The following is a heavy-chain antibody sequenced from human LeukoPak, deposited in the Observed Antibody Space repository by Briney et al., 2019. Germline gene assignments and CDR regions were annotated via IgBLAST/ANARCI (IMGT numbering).Heavy chain of an antibody. Sequence: TGGSLRLSCAASGFTFSSYWMSWVRQAPGKGLEWVANIKQDGSEKYYVDSVKGRFTISRDNAKNSLYLQMNSLRAEDTALYYCAKDLDSSAYYPEYWGQGTLVTVSS. D-gene: IGHD3-22*01. CDR3: AKDLDSSAYYPEY. CDR2: IKQDGSEK. J-gene: IGHJ4*02. CDR1: GFTFSSYW. V-gene: IGHV3-7*03.